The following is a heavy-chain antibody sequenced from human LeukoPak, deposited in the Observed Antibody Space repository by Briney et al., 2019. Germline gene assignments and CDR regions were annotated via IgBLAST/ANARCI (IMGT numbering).Heavy chain of an antibody. D-gene: IGHD3-10*01. J-gene: IGHJ4*02. CDR1: GFTFSSYG. CDR2: INWNGGST. CDR3: ARDYGAGTRGFDY. V-gene: IGHV3-20*04. Sequence: PGGSLRLSCAASGFTFSSYGMHWVRQAPGKGLEWVSGINWNGGSTGYADSVKGRFTIPRDNAKNSLYLQMNSLRAEDTALYYCARDYGAGTRGFDYWGQGTLVTVSS.